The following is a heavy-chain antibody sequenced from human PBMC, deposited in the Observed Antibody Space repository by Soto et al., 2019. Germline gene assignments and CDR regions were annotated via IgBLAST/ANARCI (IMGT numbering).Heavy chain of an antibody. D-gene: IGHD2-21*02. CDR1: GGSISSGGYY. CDR2: IYYSGST. J-gene: IGHJ4*02. V-gene: IGHV4-31*03. Sequence: QVQLQESGPGLVKPSQTLSLTCSVSGGSISSGGYYWTWIRQHPGKGLEWIGYIYYSGSTYYNPSLKSRVTIPADTSKHHFSLQLSSVSAADTAVYYCATICGDCDLSGFDSWGRGTLVTVSS. CDR3: ATICGDCDLSGFDS.